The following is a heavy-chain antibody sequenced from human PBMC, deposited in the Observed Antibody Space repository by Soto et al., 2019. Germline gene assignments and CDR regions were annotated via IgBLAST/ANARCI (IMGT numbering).Heavy chain of an antibody. CDR2: IDPSDSYT. J-gene: IGHJ6*02. D-gene: IGHD2-2*01. Sequence: GESLKISCKGSGYSFTSYWISWVRQMPGKGLEWMGRIDPSDSYTNYSPSFQGHVTISADKSISTAYLQWSSLKASDTAMYYCARHPIVVVPAAMNSSDYYYYYGMDVWGQGTTVTVSS. CDR3: ARHPIVVVPAAMNSSDYYYYYGMDV. CDR1: GYSFTSYW. V-gene: IGHV5-10-1*01.